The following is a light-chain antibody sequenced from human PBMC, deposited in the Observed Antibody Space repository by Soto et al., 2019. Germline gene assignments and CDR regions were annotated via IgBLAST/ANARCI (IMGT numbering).Light chain of an antibody. J-gene: IGKJ1*01. CDR3: QQYNNWPWT. Sequence: EIVMTQSPATLSVSPGERATLSCRASQSVRGNLAWYQQRPGQAPRLLIYGASSRAAGVPARFSGSGSGTDFTITISSLQSEDFAIYYCQQYNNWPWTFGQGTKVDI. CDR1: QSVRGN. V-gene: IGKV3-15*01. CDR2: GAS.